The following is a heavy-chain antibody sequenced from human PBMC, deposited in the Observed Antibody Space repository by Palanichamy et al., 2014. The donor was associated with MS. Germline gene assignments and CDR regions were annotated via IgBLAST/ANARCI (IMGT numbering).Heavy chain of an antibody. J-gene: IGHJ4*02. Sequence: KGLEWIGYIYYSWEHQLQPPPQESSHPYQLDTSKNQFSLKLYSVTAADTAVYYCARAVGYYDSSGYYPYFDYWGQGSLVTVSS. CDR2: IYYSWEH. V-gene: IGHV4-59*01. CDR3: ARAVGYYDSSGYYPYFDY. D-gene: IGHD3-22*01.